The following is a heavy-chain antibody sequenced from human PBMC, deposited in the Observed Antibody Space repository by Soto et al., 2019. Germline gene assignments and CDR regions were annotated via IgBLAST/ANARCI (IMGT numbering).Heavy chain of an antibody. Sequence: QVQLVQSGAEVKKPGSSVKVSCKASGGTFSSYAISWVRQAPGQGLEWMGGIIPIFGTANYAQKFQGRVTITADESTSTAYMELSSLRSEDTAVYYCARRVVPAATSPGGWFDPWGQGTLVTVSS. D-gene: IGHD2-2*01. CDR2: IIPIFGTA. CDR3: ARRVVPAATSPGGWFDP. CDR1: GGTFSSYA. V-gene: IGHV1-69*01. J-gene: IGHJ5*02.